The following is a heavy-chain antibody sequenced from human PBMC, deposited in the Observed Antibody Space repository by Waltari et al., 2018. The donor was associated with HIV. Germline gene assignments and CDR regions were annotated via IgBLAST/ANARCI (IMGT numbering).Heavy chain of an antibody. CDR2: IYHSGST. CDR1: GYSMSRGYY. Sequence: QVQLQESGPGLVKPSETLSLTCAVSGYSMSRGYYRGWIRQPPGKGLEWIGSIYHSGSTYYNPSLKSRVTISVDTSKNQFSLKLSSVTAADTAVYYCAREGYCSGGSCFSTDYYGMDVWGQGTTVTVSS. V-gene: IGHV4-38-2*02. J-gene: IGHJ6*02. CDR3: AREGYCSGGSCFSTDYYGMDV. D-gene: IGHD2-15*01.